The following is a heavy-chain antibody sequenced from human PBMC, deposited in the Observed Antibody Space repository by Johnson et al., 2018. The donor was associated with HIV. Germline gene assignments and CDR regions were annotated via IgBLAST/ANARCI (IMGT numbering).Heavy chain of an antibody. J-gene: IGHJ3*02. Sequence: VLLLESGGGLVKPGGSLRLSCVVSGFAVSSNYMSWVRQAPGKGLECVSIIYSDGTTYYADSVTGRFTLSRDTSKNTLYLQMNNLRPDDTAVYYCARESITMRVVVTQDAFDIWGQGTMVTVSS. D-gene: IGHD3-22*01. CDR3: ARESITMRVVVTQDAFDI. CDR2: IYSDGTT. V-gene: IGHV3-66*02. CDR1: GFAVSSNY.